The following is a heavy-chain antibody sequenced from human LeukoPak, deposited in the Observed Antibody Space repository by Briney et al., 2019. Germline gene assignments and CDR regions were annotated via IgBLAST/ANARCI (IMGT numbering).Heavy chain of an antibody. Sequence: ASVKVSCKASGYTFTSYGISWVRQAPGQGLEWMGIINPSGGSTSYAQKFQGRVTMTRDTSTSTVYMELSSLRSEDTAVYYCARDNVEYYGMDVWGQGTTVTVSS. J-gene: IGHJ6*02. CDR2: INPSGGST. CDR3: ARDNVEYYGMDV. V-gene: IGHV1-46*01. D-gene: IGHD5-24*01. CDR1: GYTFTSYG.